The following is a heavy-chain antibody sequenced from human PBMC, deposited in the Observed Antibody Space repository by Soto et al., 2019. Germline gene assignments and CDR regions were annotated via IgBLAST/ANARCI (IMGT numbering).Heavy chain of an antibody. J-gene: IGHJ4*02. V-gene: IGHV3-74*01. CDR2: INSDGSTT. Sequence: EVQLVESGGGLVQPGGSLRLSCAVSGFTFSGYWMHWVRQAPGKGLVWVSRINSDGSTTSYADSVKGRFTISRDNAKNTLYVQMDSRRAEDTAVYYCASAKIGDYFQVYGGQGTLVTVSS. D-gene: IGHD4-17*01. CDR3: ASAKIGDYFQVY. CDR1: GFTFSGYW.